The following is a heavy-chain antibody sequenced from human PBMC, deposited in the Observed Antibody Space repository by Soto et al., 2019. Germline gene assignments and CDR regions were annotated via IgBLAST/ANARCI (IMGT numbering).Heavy chain of an antibody. V-gene: IGHV4-30-4*01. CDR1: GGSINNDDFY. CDR2: VYYSGGS. CDR3: ARMSYYYDKWYFDL. D-gene: IGHD3-22*01. J-gene: IGHJ2*01. Sequence: KSSETLSLTCSVSGGSINNDDFYWSWLRQTPGKGLQWIGYVYYSGGSDCIPSLKSRLSMSIDKSKNQFTLKLSSVTAADTAIYYCARMSYYYDKWYFDLWGRGTLVTVSS.